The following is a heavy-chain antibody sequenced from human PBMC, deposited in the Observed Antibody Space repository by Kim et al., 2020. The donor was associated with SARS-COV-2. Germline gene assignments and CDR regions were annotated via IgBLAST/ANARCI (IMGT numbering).Heavy chain of an antibody. CDR3: AIFWLWRNYYYYYYGMDV. J-gene: IGHJ6*02. CDR1: GGTFSSYA. CDR2: IIPIFGTA. V-gene: IGHV1-69*13. Sequence: SVKVSCKASGGTFSSYAISWVRQAPGQGLEWMGGIIPIFGTANYAQKFQGRVTITADESTSTAYMELSSLRSEDTAVYYCAIFWLWRNYYYYYYGMDVWGQGTTVTVSS. D-gene: IGHD3-3*01.